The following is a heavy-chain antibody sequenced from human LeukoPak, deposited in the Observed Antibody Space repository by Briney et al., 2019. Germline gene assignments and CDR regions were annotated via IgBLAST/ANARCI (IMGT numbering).Heavy chain of an antibody. CDR1: GFTVSSKY. D-gene: IGHD2-15*01. CDR3: TRHPAEGDY. V-gene: IGHV3-11*03. CDR2: ISGSSTNT. J-gene: IGHJ4*02. Sequence: GGSLRLSCAASGFTVSSKYMSWIRQAPGKGLESVSYISGSSTNTNYADSVKGRFTISRDNAKNSLYLQMNSLRAEDTAVYYCTRHPAEGDYWGQGTLVTVSS.